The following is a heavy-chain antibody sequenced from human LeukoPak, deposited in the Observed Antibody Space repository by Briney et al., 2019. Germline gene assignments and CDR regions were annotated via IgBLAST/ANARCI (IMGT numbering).Heavy chain of an antibody. CDR2: ISWNSGSI. D-gene: IGHD3-16*02. CDR1: GFTFDDYA. CDR3: ARPRYTAAYDL. V-gene: IGHV3-9*01. J-gene: IGHJ3*01. Sequence: GGSLRLSCAASGFTFDDYAMHWVRQAPGKGLEWVSGISWNSGSIGYADSVKGRFTIFRDNTRNSLYLQMNSLRAEDTAVYYCARPRYTAAYDLWGQGTMVTVSS.